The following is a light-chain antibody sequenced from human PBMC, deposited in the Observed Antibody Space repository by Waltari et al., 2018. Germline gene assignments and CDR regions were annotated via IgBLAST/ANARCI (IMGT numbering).Light chain of an antibody. V-gene: IGKV1-9*01. CDR2: AAS. CDR3: QQLNDVPIT. Sequence: SVGDRVTLTCRASQGISNYLAWYQQKPGKAPKVLIYAASTLQSGVPSRFSGSGSGTDFTLTIGSLQPEDFATYFCQQLNDVPITFGQGTRLEIK. J-gene: IGKJ5*01. CDR1: QGISNY.